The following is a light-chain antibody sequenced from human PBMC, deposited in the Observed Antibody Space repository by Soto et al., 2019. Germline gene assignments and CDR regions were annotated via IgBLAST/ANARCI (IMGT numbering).Light chain of an antibody. J-gene: IGKJ5*01. V-gene: IGKV3-20*01. Sequence: LTHSPDTLFLSRAEGATLSCRASQTVSSNYLAWCQQRPGQAPRLLIYGASTRAAGIPDRFSGSGSGTDFTLTITSREPEDSAVYFCQQATGAPTTFAQGTRLEIK. CDR3: QQATGAPTT. CDR1: QTVSSNY. CDR2: GAS.